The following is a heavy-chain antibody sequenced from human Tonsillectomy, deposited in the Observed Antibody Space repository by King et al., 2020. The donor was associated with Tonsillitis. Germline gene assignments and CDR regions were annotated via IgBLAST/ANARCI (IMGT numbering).Heavy chain of an antibody. Sequence: VQLVESGGGLVQPGRSLRLSCAASGFTFDDYAMHWVRQAPGKGLEWVSGISWNSGSLGYAGCVKGRFTISRNNVKNSLFLQMNSLRAEYTALYYCVKDIYPPEDSSGYYYGDGFDIWGQGTLVTVSS. V-gene: IGHV3-9*01. CDR2: ISWNSGSL. D-gene: IGHD3-22*01. J-gene: IGHJ3*02. CDR1: GFTFDDYA. CDR3: VKDIYPPEDSSGYYYGDGFDI.